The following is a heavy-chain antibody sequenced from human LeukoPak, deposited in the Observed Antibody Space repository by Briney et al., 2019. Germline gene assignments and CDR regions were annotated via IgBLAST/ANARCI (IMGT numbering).Heavy chain of an antibody. D-gene: IGHD3-10*01. Sequence: PSETLSLTCTVSGYSITNNYYWSWIRQPPGQGLEWIGYIYYSGSTNYNPSLRSRVTISVDTSKNQFSLKLSSVTAADTAVYYCARVYPGSGWFDPWGQGTLVTVSS. CDR2: IYYSGST. CDR3: ARVYPGSGWFDP. V-gene: IGHV4-59*01. CDR1: GYSITNNYY. J-gene: IGHJ5*02.